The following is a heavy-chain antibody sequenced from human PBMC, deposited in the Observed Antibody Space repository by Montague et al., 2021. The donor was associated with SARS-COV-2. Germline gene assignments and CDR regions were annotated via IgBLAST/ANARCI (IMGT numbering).Heavy chain of an antibody. Sequence: TLSLTCIVSGASISTGIYYWSWIRQPAGKGLEWIGRIRTTGHTDYNSSLESRVFTSVDTSTNQFSLSLTSVTAADTAVYFCARFGSGTLESDLWGQGTLVTVSS. J-gene: IGHJ5*02. D-gene: IGHD1-26*01. CDR1: GASISTGIYY. V-gene: IGHV4-61*02. CDR2: IRTTGHT. CDR3: ARFGSGTLESDL.